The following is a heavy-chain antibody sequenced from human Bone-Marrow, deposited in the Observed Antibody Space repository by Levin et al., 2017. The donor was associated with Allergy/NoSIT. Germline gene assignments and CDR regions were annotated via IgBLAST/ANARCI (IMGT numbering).Heavy chain of an antibody. CDR2: ISHREST. D-gene: IGHD4-17*01. V-gene: IGHV4-34*01. Sequence: PSETLSLTCAVYGASFSGYYWSWIRQPPGRGLEWIGEISHRESTTYNPSLKSRVTISLDTSGNQYSLRLDSVTAADTAIYYCAVFSFRYGTFDIWGQGTMVTVSS. CDR3: AVFSFRYGTFDI. J-gene: IGHJ3*02. CDR1: GASFSGYY.